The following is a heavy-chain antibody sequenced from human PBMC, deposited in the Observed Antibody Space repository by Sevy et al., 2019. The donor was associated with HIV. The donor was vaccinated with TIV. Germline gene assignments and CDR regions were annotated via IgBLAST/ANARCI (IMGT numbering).Heavy chain of an antibody. CDR1: GFTFSTST. CDR3: VRDGWNY. V-gene: IGHV3-21*01. CDR2: MTSSGSYI. D-gene: IGHD2-15*01. J-gene: IGHJ4*02. Sequence: GGSLRLSCAAPGFTFSTSTMNWVRQAPGKGLEWVSLMTSSGSYILYAASVKGRFTISRDNAKNSVFLQMNSLRVEDTAVYYCVRDGWNYWGQGTLVTVSS.